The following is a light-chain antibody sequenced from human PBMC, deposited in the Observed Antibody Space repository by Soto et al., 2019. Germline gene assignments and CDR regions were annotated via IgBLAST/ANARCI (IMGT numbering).Light chain of an antibody. Sequence: ELVLTQSPATLSLSPGERATLSCRASQSVRTSLAWYQQKPGQPPRVLIYDSSNRANGVPARFGGSGSGTDFTLTIDSLEPEDFAVYYCQQRNVWPPITFGQGTKVDIK. V-gene: IGKV3-11*01. J-gene: IGKJ1*01. CDR2: DSS. CDR1: QSVRTS. CDR3: QQRNVWPPIT.